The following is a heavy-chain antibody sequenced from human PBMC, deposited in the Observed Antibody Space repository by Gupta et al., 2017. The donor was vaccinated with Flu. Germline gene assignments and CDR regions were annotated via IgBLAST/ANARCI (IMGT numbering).Heavy chain of an antibody. Sequence: EVQLLESGGGLVQPGGSLRLSCPASGFTFSSYAMSWVRQAPGKGLEWVSAITDSGDSTYYAAFVKGRFAISRDSSKNTLYLQMNSLRAEDTAVYYCAKDTAYSLDYWGQGTLVTVSS. D-gene: IGHD6-13*01. CDR1: GFTFSSYA. J-gene: IGHJ4*02. CDR3: AKDTAYSLDY. V-gene: IGHV3-23*01. CDR2: ITDSGDST.